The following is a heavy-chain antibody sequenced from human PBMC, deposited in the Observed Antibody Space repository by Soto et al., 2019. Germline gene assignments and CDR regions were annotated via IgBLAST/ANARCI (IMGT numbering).Heavy chain of an antibody. CDR2: ISGSGGST. CDR3: AKDSYYYDSSGYWVY. D-gene: IGHD3-22*01. Sequence: GGSLRLSCAASGFTFSSYAMSWVRQAPGKGLEWVSAISGSGGSTYYADSVKGRFTISRDNSKNTLYLQMNSLRAEDTAVYYCAKDSYYYDSSGYWVYWGQGTLVTVSS. CDR1: GFTFSSYA. J-gene: IGHJ4*02. V-gene: IGHV3-23*01.